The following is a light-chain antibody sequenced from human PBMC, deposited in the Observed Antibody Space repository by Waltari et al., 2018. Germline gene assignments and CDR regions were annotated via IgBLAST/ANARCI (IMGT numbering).Light chain of an antibody. J-gene: IGLJ2*01. CDR3: CSYAGSYGGSYSVV. CDR2: DVD. Sequence: QSALTQPRSVSGSPGQSVTFSCTGTSSDVGDYNYVSWYQHNPGKAPKLMVYDVDKRPSGVPDRFSGSKSGNTASLTISGLQAEDEADYYCCSYAGSYGGSYSVVFGGGTKVTVL. V-gene: IGLV2-11*01. CDR1: SSDVGDYNY.